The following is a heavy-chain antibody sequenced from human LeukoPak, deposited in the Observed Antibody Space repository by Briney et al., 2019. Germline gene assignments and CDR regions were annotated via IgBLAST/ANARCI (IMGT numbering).Heavy chain of an antibody. D-gene: IGHD2-15*01. CDR3: ASRGYCSGGSCYSDYFDY. CDR1: GYTFTSYA. V-gene: IGHV1-8*02. CDR2: MNPNSGNT. Sequence: GASVKVSCKASGYTFTSYAMHWVRQAPGQRLEWMGWMNPNSGNTGYAQKFQGRVTMTRNTSISTAYMELSSLRSEDTAVYYCASRGYCSGGSCYSDYFDYWGQGTLVTVSS. J-gene: IGHJ4*02.